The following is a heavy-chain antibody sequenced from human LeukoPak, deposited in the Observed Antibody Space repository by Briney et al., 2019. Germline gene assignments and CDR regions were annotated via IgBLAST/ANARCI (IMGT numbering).Heavy chain of an antibody. J-gene: IGHJ6*03. CDR2: IYHSGST. Sequence: SQTLSLTCAVAGYSISSGYYWGWIRQPPGKGLEWIGNIYHSGSTYYNPSLKSRVTISVDTSKNQFSLKLSSVTAADTAVYYCARQGSSTISYYYMDVWGKGTTVTVSS. D-gene: IGHD2-2*01. CDR3: ARQGSSTISYYYMDV. CDR1: GYSISSGYY. V-gene: IGHV4-38-2*01.